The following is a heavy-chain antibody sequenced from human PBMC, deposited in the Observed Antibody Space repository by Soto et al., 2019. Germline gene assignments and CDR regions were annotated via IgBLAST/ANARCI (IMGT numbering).Heavy chain of an antibody. CDR3: VSWVSANFDF. CDR2: INENGANT. J-gene: IGHJ4*02. Sequence: PGGSLRLSCAASGFAFGDRPMTWVRQAPGKALEWVSTINENGANTHYPHSVKGRFTISRDNSQNTVDLQMNSLRADDTALYYCVSWVSANFDFWGRGTLVTVSS. D-gene: IGHD2-8*01. CDR1: GFAFGDRP. V-gene: IGHV3-23*01.